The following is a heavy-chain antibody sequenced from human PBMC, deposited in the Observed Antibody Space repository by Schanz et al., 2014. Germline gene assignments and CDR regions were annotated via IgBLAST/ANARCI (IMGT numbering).Heavy chain of an antibody. CDR3: ARDSGPYYDKSMDV. D-gene: IGHD3-9*01. CDR2: LSGSGGST. V-gene: IGHV3-23*04. CDR1: GFTFNSYA. Sequence: VQMVESGGGVVQPGRSLRLSCAASGFTFNSYAMSWVRQAPGKGLEWVSALSGSGGSTYYADSVKGRFTISRDNSKNTLYLQMNTLRAEDTAVYYCARDSGPYYDKSMDVWGQGTTVAVSS. J-gene: IGHJ6*02.